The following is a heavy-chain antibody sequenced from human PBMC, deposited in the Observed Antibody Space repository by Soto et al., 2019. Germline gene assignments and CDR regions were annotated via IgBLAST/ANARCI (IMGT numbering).Heavy chain of an antibody. CDR1: GYTFTSYG. D-gene: IGHD3-22*01. CDR2: ISAYNGNT. J-gene: IGHJ6*02. V-gene: IGHV1-18*01. Sequence: ASVKVSCKASGYTFTSYGISWVRQAPGQGLEWMGWISAYNGNTNYAQKLQGRVTMTTDTSTSTAYMELRSLRSDDTAVYYCAKLYYYDSSGYPLDYGMDVWGQGTTVTV. CDR3: AKLYYYDSSGYPLDYGMDV.